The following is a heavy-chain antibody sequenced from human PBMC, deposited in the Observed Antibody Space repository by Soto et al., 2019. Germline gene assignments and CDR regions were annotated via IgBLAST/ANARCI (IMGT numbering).Heavy chain of an antibody. D-gene: IGHD2-2*01. V-gene: IGHV5-51*01. Sequence: PXDSLKVSWKSSGYSFPSELIGLVLQMPGKGLEWMGSIYPADSDTRYSPAFQGQVTISADKSIRTAYLQWNSLKASDTAMYYCARIPHSTTSSYDYNFGMDVWGQGTTVTVPS. J-gene: IGHJ6*02. CDR1: GYSFPSEL. CDR2: IYPADSDT. CDR3: ARIPHSTTSSYDYNFGMDV.